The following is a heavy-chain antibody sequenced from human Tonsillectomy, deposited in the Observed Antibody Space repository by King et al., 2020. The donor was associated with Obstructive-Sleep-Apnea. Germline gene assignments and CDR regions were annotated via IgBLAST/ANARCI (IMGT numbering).Heavy chain of an antibody. D-gene: IGHD5-12*01. Sequence: LQLQESGPGLVKASETLSLTCTVSGDSISSTSYSWGWIRQPPGKGLEWIGIIYYSGSTSYNPSLKSRVTISVDTSKNQFSLKLSSVTAADTAVYYCARDTRSGYDFAGWFDPWGQGTLVTVSS. CDR2: IYYSGST. J-gene: IGHJ5*02. CDR3: ARDTRSGYDFAGWFDP. V-gene: IGHV4-39*07. CDR1: GDSISSTSYS.